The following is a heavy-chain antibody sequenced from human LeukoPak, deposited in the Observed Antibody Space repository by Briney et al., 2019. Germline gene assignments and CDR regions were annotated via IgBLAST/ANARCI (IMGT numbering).Heavy chain of an antibody. CDR3: ARVRWKDFEC. CDR2: IKQDGSEK. J-gene: IGHJ4*02. CDR1: GFTFSSYW. Sequence: WGSLRLSCAASGFTFSSYWMSWVRQAPGKGLEWVANIKQDGSEKYYVDSVKGRFTISRDNAKNSLYLQMNSLRADEAAVYYCARVRWKDFECWGQRTLVTVSS. D-gene: IGHD1-1*01. V-gene: IGHV3-7*03.